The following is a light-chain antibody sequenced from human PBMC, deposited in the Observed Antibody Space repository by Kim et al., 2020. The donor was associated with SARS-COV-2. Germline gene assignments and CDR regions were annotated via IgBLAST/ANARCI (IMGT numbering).Light chain of an antibody. CDR1: QGISSY. J-gene: IGKJ5*01. Sequence: IQLTQSPSSLSASIGDRVTITCRASQGISSYLAWYQQKPGKATNLLIYAASTLQSGVPSRFSGSVSGTDFTLTISSLQPEDFATYYCQQLNSYPITFGQGTRLEIK. V-gene: IGKV1-9*01. CDR3: QQLNSYPIT. CDR2: AAS.